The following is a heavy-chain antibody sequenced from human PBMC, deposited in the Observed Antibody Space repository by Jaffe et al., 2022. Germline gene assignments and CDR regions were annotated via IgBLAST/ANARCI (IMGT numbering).Heavy chain of an antibody. J-gene: IGHJ5*02. CDR2: IYHSGST. V-gene: IGHV4-38-2*01. Sequence: QVQLQESGPGLVKPSETLSLTCAVSGYSISSGYYWGWIRQPPGKGLEWIGSIYHSGSTYYNPSLKSRVTISVDTSKNQFSLKLSSVTAADTAVYYCARHVKQQPPYWFDPWGQGTLVTVSS. CDR3: ARHVKQQPPYWFDP. CDR1: GYSISSGYY. D-gene: IGHD6-13*01.